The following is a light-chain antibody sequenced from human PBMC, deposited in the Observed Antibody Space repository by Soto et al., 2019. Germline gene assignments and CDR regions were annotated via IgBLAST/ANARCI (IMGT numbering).Light chain of an antibody. CDR2: DAS. CDR1: QSVGSS. Sequence: EIVLTQSPATLSLSPGERATLSCRASQSVGSSLAWYQQKPGQAPRLLIFDASNRATGIPARFIGSGSGTDFTITISSLEPEDFAVYYCQQRSVWPPLTFGGGTKVESK. J-gene: IGKJ4*01. V-gene: IGKV3-11*01. CDR3: QQRSVWPPLT.